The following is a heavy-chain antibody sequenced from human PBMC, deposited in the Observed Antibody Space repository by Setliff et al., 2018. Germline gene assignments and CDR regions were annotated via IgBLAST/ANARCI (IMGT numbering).Heavy chain of an antibody. J-gene: IGHJ4*02. D-gene: IGHD3-22*01. CDR2: INNYNFNY. CDR3: ARINFYVSSGHYYTPEL. CDR1: GFTFTDYG. V-gene: IGHV1-18*01. Sequence: ASVKVSCKSSGFTFTDYGITWVRQVPGQGLEWMGWINNYNFNYKYAQKFQGRVTVTTDTSTTTAYMELRSLRAYDKAVYYCARINFYVSSGHYYTPELWGQGTTVTVSS.